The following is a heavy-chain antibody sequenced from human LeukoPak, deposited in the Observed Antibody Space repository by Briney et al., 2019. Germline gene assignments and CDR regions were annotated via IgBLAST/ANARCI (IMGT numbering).Heavy chain of an antibody. CDR1: GYSFTSYW. J-gene: IGHJ4*02. D-gene: IGHD2-15*01. CDR3: ARQMSGVTGFGGRSHFDY. V-gene: IGHV5-51*01. CDR2: IYPGDSGT. Sequence: GESLKISCKGAGYSFTSYWIAWVRQMPGKGLEWMGTIYPGDSGTTYSPSFQGQVTISADKSISTAYLQWSSLKASDTAMYYCARQMSGVTGFGGRSHFDYWGQGTLVTVSS.